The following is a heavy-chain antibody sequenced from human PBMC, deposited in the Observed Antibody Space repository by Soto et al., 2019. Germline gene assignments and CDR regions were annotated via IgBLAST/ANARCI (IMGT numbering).Heavy chain of an antibody. CDR2: IFYSGST. D-gene: IGHD6-13*01. CDR3: VREGVEVESNGYPSRYLDF. Sequence: SETLSLTCNVSGGPISGDYYWTWVRQHPGKGLEWVGYIFYSGSTYYNPSLKSRVTMSVDTSKNQFSLRLSSVTPADTAVYYCVREGVEVESNGYPSRYLDFWGQGILVTVSS. V-gene: IGHV4-30-4*01. J-gene: IGHJ4*02. CDR1: GGPISGDYY.